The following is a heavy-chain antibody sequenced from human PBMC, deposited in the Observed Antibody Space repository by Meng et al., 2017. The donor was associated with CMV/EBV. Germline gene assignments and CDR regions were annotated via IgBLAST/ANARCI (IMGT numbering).Heavy chain of an antibody. CDR2: ISSSGSTI. CDR1: GFTFSSYE. D-gene: IGHD6-19*01. Sequence: GESLKISCAASGFTFSSYEMNWVRQAPGKGLEWVSYISSSGSTIYYADSVKGRFTISRDNAKNSLYLQMNSLRAEDTAAYYCARNTGYSSGWSSTGVDYWGQGTLVTVSS. CDR3: ARNTGYSSGWSSTGVDY. V-gene: IGHV3-48*03. J-gene: IGHJ4*02.